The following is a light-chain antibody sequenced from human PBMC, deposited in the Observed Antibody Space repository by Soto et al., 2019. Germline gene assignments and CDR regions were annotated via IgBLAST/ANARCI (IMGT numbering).Light chain of an antibody. CDR1: QGISSY. V-gene: IGKV1-8*01. CDR2: AAS. J-gene: IGKJ1*01. Sequence: QMTQSPSTLSASTGDRVTITCRASQGISSYLAWYQQKPGKAPKLLIYAASTLQSGVPSRFSGSGSGTDFTLTISCLQSEDFATYYCQQYYSYPRTLGQGTKVDIK. CDR3: QQYYSYPRT.